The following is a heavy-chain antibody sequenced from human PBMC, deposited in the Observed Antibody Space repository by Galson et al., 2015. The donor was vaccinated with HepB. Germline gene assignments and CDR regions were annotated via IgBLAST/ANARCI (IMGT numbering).Heavy chain of an antibody. V-gene: IGHV1-8*01. D-gene: IGHD2-15*01. CDR2: MNPNSGNT. CDR3: AREQYCSGGSCSRHFDY. Sequence: SVKVSCKASGYTFTSYDINWVRQATGQGLEWMGWMNPNSGNTGYAQKFQGRVTMTRNTSISTAYMELSSLRSEDTAVYYCAREQYCSGGSCSRHFDYWGQGTLVTVSS. J-gene: IGHJ4*02. CDR1: GYTFTSYD.